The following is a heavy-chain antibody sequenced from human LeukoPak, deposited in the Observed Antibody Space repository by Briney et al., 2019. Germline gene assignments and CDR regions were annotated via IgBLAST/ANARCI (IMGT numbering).Heavy chain of an antibody. Sequence: GGSLRLSCAASGFTFSSYAMHWVRQAPGKGLEWVAVISYDGSNKYYADSVKGRFTISRDNSENIVYLQMNNLRAEDTAVYYCAGRVTGYSSGYVYWGQGTLVTVSS. D-gene: IGHD5-18*01. V-gene: IGHV3-30-3*01. CDR2: ISYDGSNK. CDR1: GFTFSSYA. CDR3: AGRVTGYSSGYVY. J-gene: IGHJ4*02.